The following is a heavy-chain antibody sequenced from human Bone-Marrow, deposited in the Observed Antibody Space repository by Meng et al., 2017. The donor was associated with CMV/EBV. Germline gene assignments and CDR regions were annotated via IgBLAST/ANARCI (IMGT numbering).Heavy chain of an antibody. J-gene: IGHJ3*02. V-gene: IGHV1-8*01. Sequence: ASVKVSCKASGYTFTSYDINWVRQATGQGLEWMGWMNPNRGNTGYAQKFQGRVTMTRNTSISTAYMELSSLRSEETAVYYCARRYCSSTSCYRASPWAFDIWGQGTMVTVSS. CDR2: MNPNRGNT. CDR3: ARRYCSSTSCYRASPWAFDI. CDR1: GYTFTSYD. D-gene: IGHD2-2*01.